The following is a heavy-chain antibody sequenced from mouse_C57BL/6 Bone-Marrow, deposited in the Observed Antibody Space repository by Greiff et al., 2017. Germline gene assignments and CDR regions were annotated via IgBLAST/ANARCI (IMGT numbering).Heavy chain of an antibody. J-gene: IGHJ3*01. Sequence: QVQLQQSGAELARPGASVKLSCKASGYTFTSYGISWVKQRTGQGLEWIGEIYPRSGNTYYNEKLKGKATLTADKSSSTAYMELSSLTSEDSAIYFCERNHYYGSSYPAWFADWGQGTLVTVSA. CDR2: IYPRSGNT. V-gene: IGHV1-81*01. CDR3: ERNHYYGSSYPAWFAD. D-gene: IGHD1-1*01. CDR1: GYTFTSYG.